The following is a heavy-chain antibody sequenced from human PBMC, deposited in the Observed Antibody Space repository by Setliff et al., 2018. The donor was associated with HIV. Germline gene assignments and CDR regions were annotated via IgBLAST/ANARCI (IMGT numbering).Heavy chain of an antibody. CDR2: ISPGSDIT. Sequence: MNWVRQTPEKGLEWVSAISPGSDITYYADSVKGRFTISRDDAKNMLFLQMNSLTPEDTAIYYCAKPTSGLYPRSFDSWGQGTKVTVSS. V-gene: IGHV3-23*01. D-gene: IGHD1-26*01. J-gene: IGHJ3*01. CDR3: AKPTSGLYPRSFDS.